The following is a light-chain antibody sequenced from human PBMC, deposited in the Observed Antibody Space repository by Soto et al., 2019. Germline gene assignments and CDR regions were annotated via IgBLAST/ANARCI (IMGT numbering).Light chain of an antibody. J-gene: IGLJ1*01. CDR3: AAWDDSLHGYV. CDR1: SSNIETNT. CDR2: SNN. V-gene: IGLV1-44*01. Sequence: QSVLTQPPSASATPGQRVTISCSGSSSNIETNTVNWYQQLPGTAPKLLIYSNNQRPSRVPDRFSGSKSGTSASLAISGLQSEDEDDYYCAAWDDSLHGYVLGTATKVTVL.